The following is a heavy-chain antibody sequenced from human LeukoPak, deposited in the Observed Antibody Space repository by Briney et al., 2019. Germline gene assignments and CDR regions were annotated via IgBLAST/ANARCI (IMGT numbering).Heavy chain of an antibody. Sequence: IPGGSLRLSCAASGFTFSSYSMNWVRQAPGKGMEWVSSISSSSSYIYYADSVKGRFTISRDNAKNSLFLQMNSLRAEDTAIYYCASSTYSGSHWGAFDIWGQGTMVTVSS. CDR1: GFTFSSYS. CDR3: ASSTYSGSHWGAFDI. CDR2: ISSSSSYI. D-gene: IGHD1-26*01. V-gene: IGHV3-21*01. J-gene: IGHJ3*02.